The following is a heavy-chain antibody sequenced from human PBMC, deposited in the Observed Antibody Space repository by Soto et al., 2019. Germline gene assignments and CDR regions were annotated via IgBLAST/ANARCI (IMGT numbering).Heavy chain of an antibody. CDR1: GGSISSSNW. V-gene: IGHV4-4*02. CDR2: IYHSGST. Sequence: PSETLSLTCAVSGGSISSSNWWSWVRQPPGKGLEWIGEIYHSGSTNYNPSLKSRVTISVDKSKNQFSLKLTSVTAADTAVYYCARSFPASMRVFHYWGQGTLVTVSS. CDR3: ARSFPASMRVFHY. D-gene: IGHD2-2*01. J-gene: IGHJ4*02.